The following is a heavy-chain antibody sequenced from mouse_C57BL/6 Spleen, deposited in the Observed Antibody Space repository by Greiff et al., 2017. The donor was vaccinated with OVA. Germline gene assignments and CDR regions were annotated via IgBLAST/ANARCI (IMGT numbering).Heavy chain of an antibody. J-gene: IGHJ4*01. CDR1: GYTFTDYY. CDR2: IFPGSGST. Sequence: QVQLKQSGPELVKPGASVKISCKASGYTFTDYYINWVKQRPGQGLEWIGWIFPGSGSTYYNEKFKGKATLTVDKSSSTAYMLLSSLTSEDSAVYFCASRYDYDGGGYAMDYWGQGTSVTVSS. CDR3: ASRYDYDGGGYAMDY. V-gene: IGHV1-75*01. D-gene: IGHD2-4*01.